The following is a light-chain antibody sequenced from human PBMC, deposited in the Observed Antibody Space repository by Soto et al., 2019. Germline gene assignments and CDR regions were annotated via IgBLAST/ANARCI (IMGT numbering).Light chain of an antibody. Sequence: DIQMTQSPSSLSASVGDRLTITCRASQSIGTYLNWYQHKPGRAPKLLIYAASSLQSGVPSRFSGSGSGTDFTLTISSLQPEEFATYYCQQSYSNLLPTFGGGTAVEIK. CDR3: QQSYSNLLPT. V-gene: IGKV1-39*01. CDR2: AAS. J-gene: IGKJ4*01. CDR1: QSIGTY.